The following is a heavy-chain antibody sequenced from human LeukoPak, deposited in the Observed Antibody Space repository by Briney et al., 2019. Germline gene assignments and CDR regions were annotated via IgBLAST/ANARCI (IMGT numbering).Heavy chain of an antibody. J-gene: IGHJ4*02. D-gene: IGHD3-3*01. Sequence: QSGGSLRLSCAASGFTFDDYAMHWVRQAPGKGLEWVSGISWNSGSIGYADSVKGRFTISRDNAKNSLYLQMNSLRAEDTALYYCAKDRGSVIMYYFDYWGQGTLVTVPS. CDR2: ISWNSGSI. CDR1: GFTFDDYA. V-gene: IGHV3-9*01. CDR3: AKDRGSVIMYYFDY.